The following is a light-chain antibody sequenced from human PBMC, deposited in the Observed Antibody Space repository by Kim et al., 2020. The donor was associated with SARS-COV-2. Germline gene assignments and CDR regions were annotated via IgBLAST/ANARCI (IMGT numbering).Light chain of an antibody. V-gene: IGLV3-19*01. Sequence: ALEQTVGITCQGADLRSYNASWYPQKPGQAPVLVIYGKNNRPSGIPDRFSGASSGNTASLTITGAQAEDEADYYCNSRDSSGSHLVFGGGTQLTVL. CDR2: GKN. J-gene: IGLJ2*01. CDR1: DLRSYN. CDR3: NSRDSSGSHLV.